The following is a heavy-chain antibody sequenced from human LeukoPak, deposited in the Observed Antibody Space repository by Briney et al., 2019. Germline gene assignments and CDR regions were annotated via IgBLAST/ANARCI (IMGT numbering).Heavy chain of an antibody. J-gene: IGHJ4*02. V-gene: IGHV1-2*02. D-gene: IGHD3-22*01. CDR1: GYTFTGHY. Sequence: ASVKVSCKASGYTFTGHYMHWVRQAPGQGLGWMGWINPNSGGTNYAQKFQGRVTMTRDTSSSTAYMELSRLRSDDTAVYYCARESDVGMIVVAYYFDYWGQGTLVTVSS. CDR3: ARESDVGMIVVAYYFDY. CDR2: INPNSGGT.